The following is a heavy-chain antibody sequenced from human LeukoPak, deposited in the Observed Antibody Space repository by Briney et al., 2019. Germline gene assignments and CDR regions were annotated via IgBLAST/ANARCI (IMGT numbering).Heavy chain of an antibody. CDR3: ARNIVGATRGDAFDI. CDR1: RYSFTTYA. CDR2: INPNTGNP. V-gene: IGHV7-4-1*02. J-gene: IGHJ3*02. D-gene: IGHD1-26*01. Sequence: AASVKVSCKASRYSFTTYAMNWLRQAPGQGLEWMGWINPNTGNPTYAPGFTGRFVFSLDTSVSTAYLQISSLKAEDTAVYYCARNIVGATRGDAFDIWGQGTMVTVSS.